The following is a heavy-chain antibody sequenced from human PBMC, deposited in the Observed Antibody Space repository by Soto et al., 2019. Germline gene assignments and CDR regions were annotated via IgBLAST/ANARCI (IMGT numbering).Heavy chain of an antibody. Sequence: QLQLQESGPGLVKPSETLSLTCTVSGGSISSGNFYWGWIRQPPGKGLEWIGSIFYSGSTNYNPSLESRVTISVDSSKNQFSLRVNSVTAADTAVYYCVRRSYNWNHRPTAEFDYWGQGTLVTVSS. J-gene: IGHJ4*02. V-gene: IGHV4-39*01. CDR3: VRRSYNWNHRPTAEFDY. D-gene: IGHD1-20*01. CDR1: GGSISSGNFY. CDR2: IFYSGST.